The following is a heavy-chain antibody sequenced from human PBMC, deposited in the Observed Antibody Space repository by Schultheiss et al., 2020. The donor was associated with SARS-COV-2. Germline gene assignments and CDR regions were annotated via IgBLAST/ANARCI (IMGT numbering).Heavy chain of an antibody. V-gene: IGHV4-38-2*02. CDR1: GYSISSGYY. CDR3: ARGYGSSWYGFDY. J-gene: IGHJ4*02. D-gene: IGHD6-13*01. CDR2: LSYSGST. Sequence: SETLSLTCTVSGYSISSGYYWGWIRQPPGKGLEWIGSLSYSGSTNYNPSLKSRVTISVDTSKNQFSLKLSSVTAADTAVYYCARGYGSSWYGFDYWGQGTLVTVSS.